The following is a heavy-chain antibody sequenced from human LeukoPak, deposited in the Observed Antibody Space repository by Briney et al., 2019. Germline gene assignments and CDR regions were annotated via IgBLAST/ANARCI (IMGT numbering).Heavy chain of an antibody. D-gene: IGHD6-13*01. CDR3: ARQVAAAPSGGYYYGMDV. Sequence: NPGESLKISCKTSGYSFTSYWIGWVRQMPGKGLEWMGIIYPGDSDTRYSPSFQGQVTISADKSISTAYLQWSSLKASDTAMYYCARQVAAAPSGGYYYGMDVWGQGTTVTVSS. CDR2: IYPGDSDT. CDR1: GYSFTSYW. V-gene: IGHV5-51*01. J-gene: IGHJ6*02.